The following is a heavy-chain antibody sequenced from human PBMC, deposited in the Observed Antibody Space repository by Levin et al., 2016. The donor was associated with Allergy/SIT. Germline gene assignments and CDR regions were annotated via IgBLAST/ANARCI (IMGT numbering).Heavy chain of an antibody. Sequence: WVRQAPGQGLEWVGIINPSGGSTSYAQKFQGRVTMTRDTSTSTVYMELSSLRFEDTAMYYCARDLIAAASMAAFDIWGQGTMVTVSS. V-gene: IGHV1-46*01. CDR3: ARDLIAAASMAAFDI. D-gene: IGHD6-13*01. J-gene: IGHJ3*02. CDR2: INPSGGST.